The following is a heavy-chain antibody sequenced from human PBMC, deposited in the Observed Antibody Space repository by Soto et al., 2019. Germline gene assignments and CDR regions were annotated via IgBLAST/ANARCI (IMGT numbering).Heavy chain of an antibody. J-gene: IGHJ6*02. V-gene: IGHV3-21*01. D-gene: IGHD6-25*01. CDR1: QFTFSVYT. CDR3: ASAAAPGPLDQFYYGIDV. CDR2: ISTSGSQI. Sequence: GGSLRLSCAASQFTFSVYTMHWVRQAPGKGLEWISSISTSGSQIFYADSVKGRFTISRDNAKNSLILQMTGLKGEDTAVYYCASAAAPGPLDQFYYGIDVWGQGTTVTVSS.